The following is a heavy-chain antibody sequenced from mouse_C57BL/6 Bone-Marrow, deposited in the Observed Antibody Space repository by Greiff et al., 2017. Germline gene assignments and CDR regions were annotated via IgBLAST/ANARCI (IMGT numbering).Heavy chain of an antibody. V-gene: IGHV1-59*01. Sequence: VQLQQPGAELVRPGTSVKLSCKASGYTFTSYWMHWVKQRPGQGLEWIGVIDPSDSYTNYNQKFKGQATLTVDTSSSTAYMQLSSLTSEDSAVYYCARLGYYGSSYSYYAMDYWGQGTSVTVSS. CDR1: GYTFTSYW. J-gene: IGHJ4*01. CDR2: IDPSDSYT. D-gene: IGHD1-1*01. CDR3: ARLGYYGSSYSYYAMDY.